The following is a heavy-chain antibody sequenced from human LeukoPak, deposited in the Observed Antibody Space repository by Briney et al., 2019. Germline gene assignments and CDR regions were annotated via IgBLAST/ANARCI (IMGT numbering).Heavy chain of an antibody. CDR3: AKYAVGETFFGDY. V-gene: IGHV3-23*01. J-gene: IGHJ4*02. Sequence: GGSLRLSCVASGFTFSSYAMTWVRQAPGKGLEWVSGIGGSGTYSYYSDSVKGRFTISRDNSKNTLYLQMTRLRPEDTALYYCAKYAVGETFFGDYWGQGTLVTVSS. D-gene: IGHD3-3*01. CDR2: IGGSGTYS. CDR1: GFTFSSYA.